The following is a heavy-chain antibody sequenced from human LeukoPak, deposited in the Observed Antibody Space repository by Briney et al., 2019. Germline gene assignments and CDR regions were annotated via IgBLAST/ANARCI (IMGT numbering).Heavy chain of an antibody. V-gene: IGHV3-23*01. CDR2: ISGSGGNT. CDR3: AKDRRAGSYDY. CDR1: GFTFSTYA. D-gene: IGHD3-10*01. Sequence: GGSLRLSCAASGFTFSTYAMSWVRQAPGKGLEWVSAISGSGGNTYYADSVKGRFTISRDNSKNTLYLQMNSLRAEDTAVYYCAKDRRAGSYDYWGQGTLVTVSS. J-gene: IGHJ4*02.